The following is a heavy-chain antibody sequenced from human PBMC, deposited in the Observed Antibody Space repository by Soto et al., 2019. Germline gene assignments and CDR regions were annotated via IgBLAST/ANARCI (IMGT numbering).Heavy chain of an antibody. CDR1: GFPLSSYA. CDR3: ARDLVRSRPIDY. J-gene: IGHJ4*02. V-gene: IGHV3-30-3*01. CDR2: ISYDGSNK. Sequence: QVQLVESGGGVVQPGSSLRLPCSASGFPLSSYAMHLVRPAPGKGLEGVAVISYDGSNKNYADSVKGRVTISRDNYRDALNLQMNSLRAEDTAGYYCARDLVRSRPIDYWGQGTLVTVAS. D-gene: IGHD6-13*01.